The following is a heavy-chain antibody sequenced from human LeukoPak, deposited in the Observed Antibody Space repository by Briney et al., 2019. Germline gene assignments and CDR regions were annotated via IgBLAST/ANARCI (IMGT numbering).Heavy chain of an antibody. D-gene: IGHD3-10*01. CDR3: ATKTMVRGVNLAFDI. V-gene: IGHV1-2*02. CDR1: GNTFTGYY. Sequence: ASVKVSCKASGNTFTGYYMHWVRQAPGQGLEWMGWINPNSGGTNYAQKFQGRVTMTRDTFISTVYMELSSLRSEDTAVYYCATKTMVRGVNLAFDIWGQGTMVTVSS. J-gene: IGHJ3*02. CDR2: INPNSGGT.